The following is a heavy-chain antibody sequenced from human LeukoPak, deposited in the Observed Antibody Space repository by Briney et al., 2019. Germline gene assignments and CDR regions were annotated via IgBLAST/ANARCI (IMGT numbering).Heavy chain of an antibody. CDR2: IRYDGSNK. Sequence: GGSLRLSCAASGFTFSSYGMRWVRQAPGKGLEWVAFIRYDGSNKYYADSVKGRFTISRDNSKNTLYLQMNSLRAEDTAVYYCAKVQWLVIDYWGQGTLVTVSS. J-gene: IGHJ4*02. CDR3: AKVQWLVIDY. D-gene: IGHD6-19*01. CDR1: GFTFSSYG. V-gene: IGHV3-30*02.